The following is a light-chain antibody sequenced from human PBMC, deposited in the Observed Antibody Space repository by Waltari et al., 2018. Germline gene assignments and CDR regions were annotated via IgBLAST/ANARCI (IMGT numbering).Light chain of an antibody. V-gene: IGKV6-21*02. CDR1: QGFGTG. Sequence: EVVLTQSPDLQSVTPKEKVTITCRASQGFGTGLNWYQQKPDQSPKLLIKDASQSISGVPSRFSGSGSGTDFTLTINSLEAEDAATYYCHQTSSLPETFGQGTKVEIK. CDR3: HQTSSLPET. J-gene: IGKJ1*01. CDR2: DAS.